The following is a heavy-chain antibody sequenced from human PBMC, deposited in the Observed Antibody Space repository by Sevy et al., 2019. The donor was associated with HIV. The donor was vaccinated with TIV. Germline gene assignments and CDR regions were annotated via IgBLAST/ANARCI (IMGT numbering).Heavy chain of an antibody. CDR3: ARDLAVGTTPARDY. V-gene: IGHV3-21*01. J-gene: IGHJ4*02. Sequence: GGSLRLSCAASGFTFNDYTMNWVRQAPGKGLEWVSSISSSGNYIYYADPVKGRFTISRDNGQNSLYLQMNSLRAEDTAVYYCARDLAVGTTPARDYWGQGTLVTVSS. D-gene: IGHD1-26*01. CDR2: ISSSGNYI. CDR1: GFTFNDYT.